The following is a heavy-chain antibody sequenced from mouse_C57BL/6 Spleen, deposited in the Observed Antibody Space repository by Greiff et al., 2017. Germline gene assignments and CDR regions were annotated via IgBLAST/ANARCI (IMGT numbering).Heavy chain of an antibody. J-gene: IGHJ1*03. CDR1: GFNFRDYG. Sequence: EVKLVESGGGLVKPGGSLKLSCAASGFNFRDYGMHWVRQAPEKGLEWVAYISSGSSTIYYADTVKGRYTISRDNAKNTLFLQMTSLRSEDTALYYCARPYCDVWGTGTTGTVSS. V-gene: IGHV5-17*01. CDR3: ARPYCDV. CDR2: ISSGSSTI.